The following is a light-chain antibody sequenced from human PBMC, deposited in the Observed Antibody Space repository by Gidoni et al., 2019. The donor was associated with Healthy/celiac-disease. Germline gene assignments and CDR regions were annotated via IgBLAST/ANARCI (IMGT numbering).Light chain of an antibody. CDR2: GAS. CDR1: HSVSSDF. CDR3: QQYESSPPVYS. V-gene: IGKV3-20*01. J-gene: IGKJ2*03. Sequence: EIVLTQSPGTLSLSLGERATLSCRASHSVSSDFLAWYQQKPGQAPRLLIYGASSRATGTPDRFSGSGSGTDFTLTITRLEPEDFAVYYCQQYESSPPVYSFGQGTKLEIK.